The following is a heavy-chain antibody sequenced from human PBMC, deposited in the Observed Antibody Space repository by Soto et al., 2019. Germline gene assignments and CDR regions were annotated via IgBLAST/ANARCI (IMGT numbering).Heavy chain of an antibody. J-gene: IGHJ3*02. Sequence: ASVKVSCKASGYTFTGYYMHWVRQAPGQGLGWMGWINPNSGGTNYAQKFQGRVTMTRDTSISTAYMELSRLRSDDTAVYYCAREGSSSLGAFDIWGQGTMVTVSS. D-gene: IGHD6-6*01. CDR1: GYTFTGYY. V-gene: IGHV1-2*02. CDR3: AREGSSSLGAFDI. CDR2: INPNSGGT.